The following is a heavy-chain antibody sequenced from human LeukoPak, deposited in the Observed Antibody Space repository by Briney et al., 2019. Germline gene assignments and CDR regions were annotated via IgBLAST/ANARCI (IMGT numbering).Heavy chain of an antibody. CDR3: ARDRGRYSGYDFSCDY. CDR2: ISSSGSTI. Sequence: GGSLRLSCAASGFTFSDYYMSWIRQAPGKGLEWVSHISSSGSTIYYADSVKGRFTISRDNAKNSLYLQMNSLRAEDTAVYYCARDRGRYSGYDFSCDYWGQGTLVTVSS. CDR1: GFTFSDYY. J-gene: IGHJ4*02. V-gene: IGHV3-11*01. D-gene: IGHD5-12*01.